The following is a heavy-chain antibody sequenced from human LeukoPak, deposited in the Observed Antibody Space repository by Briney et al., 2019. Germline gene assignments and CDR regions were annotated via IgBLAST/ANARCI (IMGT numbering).Heavy chain of an antibody. D-gene: IGHD3-3*01. J-gene: IGHJ4*02. Sequence: GRSLRLSCAASGFTSSAMHWVRQAPGKGLEWVAVISYDGNNKYYADSVKGRFTVSRDNSNNTLYLQMNSLRPEDTAVYYCARVALIFGVDLYYFDYWGQGTLVTVSS. CDR3: ARVALIFGVDLYYFDY. V-gene: IGHV3-30-3*01. CDR1: GFTSSA. CDR2: ISYDGNNK.